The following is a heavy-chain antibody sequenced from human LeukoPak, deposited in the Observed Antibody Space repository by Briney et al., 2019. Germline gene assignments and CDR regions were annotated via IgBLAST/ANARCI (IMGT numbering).Heavy chain of an antibody. V-gene: IGHV3-21*01. CDR1: GFTFSSYS. CDR2: ISSSSSSYI. CDR3: ARDGGTFHWVGDAFDI. D-gene: IGHD3-16*01. J-gene: IGHJ3*02. Sequence: GGSLRLSCAASGFTFSSYSMNWVRQAPGKGLEWVSSISSSSSSYIYYADSVKGRFTISRDNAKNSLYLQMNSLRAEDTAVYYCARDGGTFHWVGDAFDIWGQGTMVTVSS.